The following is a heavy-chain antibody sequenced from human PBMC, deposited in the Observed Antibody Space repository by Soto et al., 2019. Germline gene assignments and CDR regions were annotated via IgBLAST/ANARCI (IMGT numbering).Heavy chain of an antibody. CDR2: VSIGGST. D-gene: IGHD2-15*01. V-gene: IGHV3-23*01. CDR3: AKRRGAGGHFDY. CDR1: GFTFSSYA. Sequence: LSLSCAASGFTFSSYAMGWVRQGPGKGLEWVAVVSIGGSTHYADSVRGRLTISRDNSKNTLSLQMNSLTAEDTAVYFCAKRRGAGGHFDYWGQGALVTVSS. J-gene: IGHJ4*02.